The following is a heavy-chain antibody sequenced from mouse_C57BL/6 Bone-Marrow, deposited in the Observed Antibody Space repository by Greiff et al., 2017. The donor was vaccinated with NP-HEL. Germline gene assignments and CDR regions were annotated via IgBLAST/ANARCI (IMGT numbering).Heavy chain of an antibody. V-gene: IGHV5-12*01. CDR3: ARQGVWSYFDY. J-gene: IGHJ2*01. CDR1: GFTFSDYY. Sequence: EVHLVESGGGLVQPGGSLKLSCAASGFTFSDYYMYWVRQTPEKRLEWVAYISNGGGSTYYPDTVKGRFTISRDNAKNTLYLQMSRLKSEDTAMYYCARQGVWSYFDYWGQGTTLTVSS. CDR2: ISNGGGST. D-gene: IGHD2-10*02.